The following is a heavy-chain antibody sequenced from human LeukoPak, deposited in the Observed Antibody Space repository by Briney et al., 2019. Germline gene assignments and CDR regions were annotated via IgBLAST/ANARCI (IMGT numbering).Heavy chain of an antibody. CDR3: ARERIAAAGSLLYYYGMDV. V-gene: IGHV1-69*13. CDR1: GGTFSGYV. CDR2: IIPIFGTA. J-gene: IGHJ6*02. Sequence: AASVKGSCKASGGTFSGYVISWVRQAPGQGLEWMGGIIPIFGTANYAQKFQGRVTITADESTSTAYMELSSLRSEDTAVYYCARERIAAAGSLLYYYGMDVWGQGTTVTVSS. D-gene: IGHD6-13*01.